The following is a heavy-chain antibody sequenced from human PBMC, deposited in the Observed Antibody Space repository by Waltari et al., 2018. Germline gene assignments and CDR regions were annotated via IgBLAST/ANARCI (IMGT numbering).Heavy chain of an antibody. Sequence: QLQLQESGPGLVKPSETLSLTCTVSGGSISSSSYYWGWIRQPPGKGLEWIGSIYYSGSTYYNPSLKSRVTISVDTSKNQFSLKLSSVTAADTAVYYCATSAVVAAYYFDYWGQGTLVTVSS. CDR2: IYYSGST. D-gene: IGHD2-15*01. CDR1: GGSISSSSYY. J-gene: IGHJ4*02. CDR3: ATSAVVAAYYFDY. V-gene: IGHV4-39*07.